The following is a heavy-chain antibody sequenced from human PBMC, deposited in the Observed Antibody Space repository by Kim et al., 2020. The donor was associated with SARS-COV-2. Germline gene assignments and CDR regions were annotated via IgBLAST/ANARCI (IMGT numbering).Heavy chain of an antibody. Sequence: GGSLRLSCAASGFTFSSYEMNWVRQAPGKGLEWVSYISSSGSTIYYADSVKGRFTISRDNAKNSLYLQMNSLRAEDTAVYYCARDEGVVRGAHWGQGTLVTVSS. CDR3: ARDEGVVRGAH. V-gene: IGHV3-48*03. D-gene: IGHD3-10*02. CDR2: ISSSGSTI. CDR1: GFTFSSYE. J-gene: IGHJ4*02.